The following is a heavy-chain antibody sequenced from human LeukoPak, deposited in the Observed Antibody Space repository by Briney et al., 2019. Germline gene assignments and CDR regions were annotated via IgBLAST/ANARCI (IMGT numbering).Heavy chain of an antibody. CDR3: ARDGRYDSSGYPFDY. CDR2: INPNSGGT. J-gene: IGHJ4*02. CDR1: GYTFTGYY. V-gene: IGHV1-2*02. D-gene: IGHD3-22*01. Sequence: GASVKVSCKASGYTFTGYYMHWVRQAPGQGLEWMGWINPNSGGTNYAQKFQGRVTMTRDTSISTAYMELSRLRSDDTAVYYCARDGRYDSSGYPFDYWGQGTLVTVSS.